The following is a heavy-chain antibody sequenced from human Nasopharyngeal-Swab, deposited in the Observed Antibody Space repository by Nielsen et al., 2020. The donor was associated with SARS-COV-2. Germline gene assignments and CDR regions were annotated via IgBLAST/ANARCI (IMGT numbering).Heavy chain of an antibody. CDR3: ARVFEAAAGLDY. Sequence: SETLSLTCPVSGGSISSGDYYWSWVRQPPGKGLVRIGYIYSSGSTYYNPSLKSRVTISVDTSKNQFSLKLSSVTAADTAVYYCARVFEAAAGLDYWGQGTLVTVSS. CDR1: GGSISSGDYY. V-gene: IGHV4-30-4*01. CDR2: IYSSGST. D-gene: IGHD6-13*01. J-gene: IGHJ4*02.